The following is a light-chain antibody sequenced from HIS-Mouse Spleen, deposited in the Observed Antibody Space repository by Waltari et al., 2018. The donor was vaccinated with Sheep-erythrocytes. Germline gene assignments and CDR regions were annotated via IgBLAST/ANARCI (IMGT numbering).Light chain of an antibody. Sequence: QSALTQPRSVSGPPGQSVTISCTRTSSDVGGYNYVSWYQQHPGKAPKLMIYEVSKRPSGVPDRFSGSKSGNTASLTISGLQAEDEADYYCCSYAGSYNHVFATGTKVTVL. CDR3: CSYAGSYNHV. J-gene: IGLJ1*01. CDR1: SSDVGGYNY. V-gene: IGLV2-11*01. CDR2: EVS.